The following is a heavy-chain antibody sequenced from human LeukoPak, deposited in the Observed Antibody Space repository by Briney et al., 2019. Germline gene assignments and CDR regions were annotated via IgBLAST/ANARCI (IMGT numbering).Heavy chain of an antibody. Sequence: PGGSLRLSCAASGFTFSSYAMSWVRQAPGKGLEWVSAISGSSGSTYYADSVKGRFTISRDNSKNTLYLQMNSLRAEDTAVYYCARAVITIFGPNWFDPWGQGTLVTVSS. D-gene: IGHD3-3*01. CDR3: ARAVITIFGPNWFDP. J-gene: IGHJ5*02. CDR2: ISGSSGST. CDR1: GFTFSSYA. V-gene: IGHV3-23*01.